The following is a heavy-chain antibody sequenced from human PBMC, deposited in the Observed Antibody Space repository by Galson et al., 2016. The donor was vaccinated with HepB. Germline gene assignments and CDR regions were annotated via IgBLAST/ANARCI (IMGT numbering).Heavy chain of an antibody. CDR2: ISSSSSYI. D-gene: IGHD3-3*01. J-gene: IGHJ6*02. V-gene: IGHV3-21*01. CDR3: AKDANGEGRFLEWLFALYGMDV. CDR1: GFTFSSYS. Sequence: SLRLSCAASGFTFSSYSMNWVRQAPGKGLEWVSSISSSSSYIYYADSVKGRFTISRDNAKNSLYLQMNSLRAEYTAVYYCAKDANGEGRFLEWLFALYGMDVWGQGTTVTVSS.